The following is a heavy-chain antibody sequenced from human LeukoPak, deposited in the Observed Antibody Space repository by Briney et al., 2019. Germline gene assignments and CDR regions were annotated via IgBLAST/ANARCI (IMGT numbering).Heavy chain of an antibody. V-gene: IGHV3-11*01. Sequence: GGSLRLSCAASGFTFSDYYMNWIRQAPGKGLEWVSYISSSGSTIYYADSVKGRFTISRDNAKNSLYLQMNSLRAEDTAVYYCARGGVSSSSYNWFDPWGQGTLVTVSS. CDR1: GFTFSDYY. D-gene: IGHD6-13*01. CDR2: ISSSGSTI. J-gene: IGHJ5*02. CDR3: ARGGVSSSSYNWFDP.